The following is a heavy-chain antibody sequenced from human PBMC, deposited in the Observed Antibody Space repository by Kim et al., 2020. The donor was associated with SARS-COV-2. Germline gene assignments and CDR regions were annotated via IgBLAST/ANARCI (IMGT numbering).Heavy chain of an antibody. CDR3: ASDHDYGGNADY. J-gene: IGHJ4*02. Sequence: GGSLRLSCAASGFTFSSYSMNWVRQAPGKGLEWVSSISSSSSYIYYADSVKGRFTISRDNAKNSLYLQMNSLRAEDMAVYYCASDHDYGGNADYWGQGTLVTVSS. CDR2: ISSSSSYI. CDR1: GFTFSSYS. V-gene: IGHV3-21*01. D-gene: IGHD4-17*01.